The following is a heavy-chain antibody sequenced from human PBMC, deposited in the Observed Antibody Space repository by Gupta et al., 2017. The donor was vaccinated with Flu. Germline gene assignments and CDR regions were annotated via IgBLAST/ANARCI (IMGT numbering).Heavy chain of an antibody. Sequence: QVQLVESGGGVVQPGRSLRLSCAASGFTFSSYGMHWVRQAPGKGLEWVAVILYDGSNKYYADSVKGRFTISRDNSKNTLYLQMNSLRAEDTAVYYCARDGSLVRGVIITPLFDYWGQGTLVTVSS. J-gene: IGHJ4*02. CDR3: ARDGSLVRGVIITPLFDY. V-gene: IGHV3-33*01. CDR1: GFTFSSYG. D-gene: IGHD3-10*01. CDR2: ILYDGSNK.